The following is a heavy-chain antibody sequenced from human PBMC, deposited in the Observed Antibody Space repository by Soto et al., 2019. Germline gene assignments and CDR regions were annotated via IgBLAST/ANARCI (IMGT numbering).Heavy chain of an antibody. J-gene: IGHJ4*02. CDR3: ARKQAGYFSGIDY. CDR2: IYGSGGSGST. CDR1: GDSITSGGYY. D-gene: IGHD2-15*01. Sequence: QVQLQESGPGLVKPSQTLSLTCTVTGDSITSGGYYWSWIRQHPGKGLEWLGYIYGSGGSGSTLYNPALKSRITLSVDTSKTQFSLNLSSVTVADTAVYFCARKQAGYFSGIDYLGQGTLVTVSS. V-gene: IGHV4-31*03.